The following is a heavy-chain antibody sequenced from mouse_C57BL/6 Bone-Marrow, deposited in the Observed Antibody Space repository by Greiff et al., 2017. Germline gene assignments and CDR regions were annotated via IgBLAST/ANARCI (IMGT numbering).Heavy chain of an antibody. CDR2: IYPGDGDT. V-gene: IGHV1-82*01. J-gene: IGHJ4*01. CDR1: GYAFSSSW. CDR3: ASGYYDYPYAMDY. Sequence: VQLQQSGPELVKPGASVKISCKASGYAFSSSWMNWVKQRPGKGLEWIGRIYPGDGDTNYNGKFKGKATLTADKSSSTAYMQLSSLTSEDSAVYFCASGYYDYPYAMDYWGQGTSVTVSS. D-gene: IGHD2-4*01.